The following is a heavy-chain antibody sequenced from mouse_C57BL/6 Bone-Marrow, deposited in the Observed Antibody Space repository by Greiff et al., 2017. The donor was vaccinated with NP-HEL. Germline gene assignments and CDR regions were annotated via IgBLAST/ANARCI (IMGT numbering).Heavy chain of an antibody. CDR1: GYAFTNYL. V-gene: IGHV1-54*01. Sequence: QVQLQQSGAELVRPGTSVKVSCKASGYAFTNYLIEWVKQRPGQGLEWIGVINPGSGGTNYNEKFKGKATLTADKSSSTAYMQLSSLTSEDSAVYFCARRPYYWGQGTTRTVSS. CDR3: ARRPYY. CDR2: INPGSGGT. J-gene: IGHJ2*01.